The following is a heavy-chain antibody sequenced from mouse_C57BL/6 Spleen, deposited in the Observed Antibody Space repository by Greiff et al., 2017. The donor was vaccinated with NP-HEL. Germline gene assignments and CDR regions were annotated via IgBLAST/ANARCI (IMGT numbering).Heavy chain of an antibody. CDR3: ARHADGPGGYAMDY. D-gene: IGHD2-3*01. CDR1: GFSLTSYG. V-gene: IGHV2-6-1*01. J-gene: IGHJ4*01. Sequence: VQRVESGPGLVAPSQSLSITCTVSGFSLTSYGVHWVRQPPGKGLEWLVVIWSDGSTTYNSALKSRLSISKDNSKSQVFLKMNSLQTDDTAMYYCARHADGPGGYAMDYWGQGTSVTVSS. CDR2: IWSDGST.